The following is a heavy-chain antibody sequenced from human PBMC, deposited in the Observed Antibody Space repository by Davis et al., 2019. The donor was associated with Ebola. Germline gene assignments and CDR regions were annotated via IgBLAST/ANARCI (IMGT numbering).Heavy chain of an antibody. D-gene: IGHD1-26*01. CDR3: ASDETGATTGSFDY. CDR2: IYYSGST. J-gene: IGHJ4*02. CDR1: GGSIISSSSY. V-gene: IGHV4-39*01. Sequence: SETLSLTCTVSGGSIISSSSYWGWIRQPPRKGLEWIGSIYYSGSTYYNPSLKSRVTISVDTSKNQFSLKLSSVTAADTAVYYCASDETGATTGSFDYWGQGTLVTVSS.